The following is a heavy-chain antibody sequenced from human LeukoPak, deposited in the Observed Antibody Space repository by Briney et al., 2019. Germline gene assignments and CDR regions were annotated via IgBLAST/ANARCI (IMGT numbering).Heavy chain of an antibody. J-gene: IGHJ5*02. Sequence: ASVKVSCKASGYTFTSYGISWVRQAPGQGLEWMGWISAYSGNTNYAQKLQGRVTMTTDTSTSTAYMELRSLRSDDTAVYYCAKDGEGSRDYSNFNWFDPWGQGTLVTVSS. D-gene: IGHD4-11*01. CDR3: AKDGEGSRDYSNFNWFDP. CDR1: GYTFTSYG. CDR2: ISAYSGNT. V-gene: IGHV1-18*01.